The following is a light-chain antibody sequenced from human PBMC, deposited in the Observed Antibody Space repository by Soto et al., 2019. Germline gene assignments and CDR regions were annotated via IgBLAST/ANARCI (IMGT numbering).Light chain of an antibody. J-gene: IGLJ1*01. CDR3: SSYTSINTHV. V-gene: IGLV2-14*01. CDR1: SSDVGGYNF. CDR2: DVS. Sequence: LTQPASVSGSPGQSMTISCTGTSSDVGGYNFVSWYQQHPGKAPKLIISDVSNRPSGVSTRFSGSKSGNTASLTISELQAEDEADYYCSSYTSINTHVFGTGTRSPS.